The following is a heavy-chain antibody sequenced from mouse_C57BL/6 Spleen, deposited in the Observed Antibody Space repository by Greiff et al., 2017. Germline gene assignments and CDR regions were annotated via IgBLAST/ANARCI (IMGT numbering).Heavy chain of an antibody. J-gene: IGHJ3*01. D-gene: IGHD2-5*01. V-gene: IGHV1-18*01. CDR2: INPNNGGT. CDR3: ARRGSYYSNYEGFAY. CDR1: GYTFTDYN. Sequence: EVQLQQSGPELVKPGASVKIPCKASGYTFTDYNMDWVKQSHGKSLEWIGDINPNNGGTIYNQKFKGKATLTVDKSSSTAYMELRSLTSEDTAVYYCARRGSYYSNYEGFAYWGQGTLVTVSA.